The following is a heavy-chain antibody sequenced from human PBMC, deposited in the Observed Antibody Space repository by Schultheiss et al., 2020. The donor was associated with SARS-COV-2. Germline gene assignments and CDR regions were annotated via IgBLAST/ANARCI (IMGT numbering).Heavy chain of an antibody. D-gene: IGHD2-2*02. CDR1: GGSISSYY. Sequence: SQTLSLTCAVYGGSISSYYWSWIRQPPGKGLEWIGEINHSGSTNYNPSLKSRVTISVDTSKNQFSLKLSSVTAADTAVYYCARGLGYCSSTSCYTTYYFDYWGQGTLVTVSS. CDR3: ARGLGYCSSTSCYTTYYFDY. J-gene: IGHJ4*02. CDR2: INHSGST. V-gene: IGHV4-34*01.